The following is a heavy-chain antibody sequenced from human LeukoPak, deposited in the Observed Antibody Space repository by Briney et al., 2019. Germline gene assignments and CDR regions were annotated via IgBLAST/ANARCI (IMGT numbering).Heavy chain of an antibody. CDR3: ARDNTPDSAFDI. J-gene: IGHJ3*02. CDR1: GFTVSSNY. V-gene: IGHV3-53*01. Sequence: GGSPRLSCAASGFTVSSNYMSWVRQAPGKGLEWVSVIYSGGSTYYADSVKGRFTISRDNSKNTLYLQMNSLRAEDTAVYYCARDNTPDSAFDIWGQGTMVTVSS. CDR2: IYSGGST.